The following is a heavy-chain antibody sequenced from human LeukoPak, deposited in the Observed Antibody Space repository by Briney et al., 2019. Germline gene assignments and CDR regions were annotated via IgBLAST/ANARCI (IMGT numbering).Heavy chain of an antibody. V-gene: IGHV3-43*01. D-gene: IGHD1-1*01. Sequence: PGGSLRVSCAASGFPFGDYTMHWVRQLPGKGLEWLSLISWDGTKTNYGNPVKGRFTVSRDNSKNSLFLQMNSLKIEDSAFYYCTTGMFDYWGQGTLVTVSS. CDR1: GFPFGDYT. J-gene: IGHJ4*02. CDR3: TTGMFDY. CDR2: ISWDGTKT.